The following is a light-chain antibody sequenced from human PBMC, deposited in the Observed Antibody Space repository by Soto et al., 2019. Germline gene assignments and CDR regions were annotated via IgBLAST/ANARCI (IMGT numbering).Light chain of an antibody. CDR1: SSDVGGYNF. V-gene: IGLV2-14*03. CDR2: DVS. CDR3: SSYTSSITSDV. J-gene: IGLJ7*01. Sequence: QSVLAQPASVSGSPGQSIIISCTGTSSDVGGYNFVSWYQHHPGKAPKLMIYDVSNRPSGVSNRFSGSKSGNTASLTISGLQAEDEADYFCSSYTSSITSDVFGSGTQLTVL.